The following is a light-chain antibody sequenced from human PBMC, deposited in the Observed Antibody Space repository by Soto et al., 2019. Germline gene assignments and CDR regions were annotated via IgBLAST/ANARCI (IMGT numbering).Light chain of an antibody. J-gene: IGLJ2*01. Sequence: QSVLTQPPSVSGALGQRVTISCTGSSSNIGAGYDVHWYQQLPGTAPKLLIYGNSNRPSGVPDRFSGSKSGTSASLAITGLQAEDDDDYYCQSYDSSLSGVIFGGGTKLTVL. V-gene: IGLV1-40*01. CDR1: SSNIGAGYD. CDR2: GNS. CDR3: QSYDSSLSGVI.